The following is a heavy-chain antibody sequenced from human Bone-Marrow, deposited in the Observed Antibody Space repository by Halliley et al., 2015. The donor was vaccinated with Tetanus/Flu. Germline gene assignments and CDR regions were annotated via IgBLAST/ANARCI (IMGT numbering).Heavy chain of an antibody. CDR1: GFTFRDFA. Sequence: SLRLSCAASGFTFRDFAMQWVRQAPGKGLEWVALISHNGISQYYADSVKGRFTISRDQSNNALFLQMDSLRTEDTALYYCTKEPNGWFPSSRGQGTLVTLSS. CDR3: TKEPNGWFPSS. V-gene: IGHV3-30*18. CDR2: ISHNGISQ. D-gene: IGHD6-19*01. J-gene: IGHJ4*02.